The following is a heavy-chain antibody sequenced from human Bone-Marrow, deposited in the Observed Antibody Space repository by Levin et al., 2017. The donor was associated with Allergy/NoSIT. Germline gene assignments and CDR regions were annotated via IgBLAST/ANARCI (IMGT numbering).Heavy chain of an antibody. J-gene: IGHJ3*02. D-gene: IGHD2-2*01. CDR3: ARDEDCTSSSCQGLVAFDI. CDR2: ITSSHSYI. CDR1: GFTFSDSN. Sequence: LSLTCAASGFTFSDSNMNWVRQAPGKGLEWLSSITSSHSYIYNADSVKGRFTISRDNAKNSLYLQMNSLRAEDTAIYYCARDEDCTSSSCQGLVAFDIWGQGAMVTVSS. V-gene: IGHV3-21*01.